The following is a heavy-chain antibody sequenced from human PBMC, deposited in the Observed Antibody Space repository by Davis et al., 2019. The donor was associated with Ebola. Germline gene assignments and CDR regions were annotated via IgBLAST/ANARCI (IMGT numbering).Heavy chain of an antibody. CDR3: ARDPGEGYGDLYYYYGMDV. CDR2: IRSKANSYAT. CDR1: GFTFSGSA. Sequence: GGSLRLSCAASGFTFSGSAMHWVRQASGKGLEWVGRIRSKANSYATAYAASVKGRFTISRDNSKNTLYLQMNSLRAEDTAVYYCARDPGEGYGDLYYYYGMDVWGKGTTVTVSS. D-gene: IGHD4-17*01. V-gene: IGHV3-73*01. J-gene: IGHJ6*04.